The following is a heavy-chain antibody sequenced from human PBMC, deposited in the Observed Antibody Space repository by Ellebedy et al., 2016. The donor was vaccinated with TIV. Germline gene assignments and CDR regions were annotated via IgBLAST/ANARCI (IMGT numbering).Heavy chain of an antibody. D-gene: IGHD6-19*01. Sequence: GGSLRLXCAASGFTFSDHYMDWVRQTPGKGLEWVGRITNKANNYITEYAASVKGRFSVSRDDSKNSLYLQMNSLRAEDAAVYYCATGYSTDWYYYWGQGTLVTVSS. CDR3: ATGYSTDWYYY. V-gene: IGHV3-72*01. J-gene: IGHJ4*02. CDR2: ITNKANNYIT. CDR1: GFTFSDHY.